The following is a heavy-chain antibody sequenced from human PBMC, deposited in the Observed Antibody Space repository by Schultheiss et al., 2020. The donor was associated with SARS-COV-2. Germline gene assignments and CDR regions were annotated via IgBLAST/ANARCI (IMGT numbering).Heavy chain of an antibody. D-gene: IGHD3-22*01. CDR2: ISAYNGNT. J-gene: IGHJ3*02. V-gene: IGHV1-18*04. CDR1: GYTFTGYY. Sequence: ASVKVSCKASGYTFTGYYMHWVRQAPGQGLEWMGWISAYNGNTNYAQKLQGRVTMTTDTSTSTAYMELRSLRSDDTAVYYCARLITTGAFDIWGQGTMVTVSS. CDR3: ARLITTGAFDI.